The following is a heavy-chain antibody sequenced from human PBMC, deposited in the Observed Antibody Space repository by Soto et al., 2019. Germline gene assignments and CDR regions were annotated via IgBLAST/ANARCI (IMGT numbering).Heavy chain of an antibody. V-gene: IGHV1-18*01. CDR3: AREGPVPYYYYGMDV. CDR1: GYSFTTYG. J-gene: IGHJ6*02. Sequence: QVQLVQSRGEVKKPGASVKVSCKTSGYSFTTYGISWVRQTPGQGLEWMGWISGYNGNTNYAQKLQGRVTMTTDTSTSTAYMELRSLRSDDTAVHYCAREGPVPYYYYGMDVWGQGSTVTVSS. CDR2: ISGYNGNT.